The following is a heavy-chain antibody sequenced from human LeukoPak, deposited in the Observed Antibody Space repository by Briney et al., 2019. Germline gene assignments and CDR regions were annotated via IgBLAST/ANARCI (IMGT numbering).Heavy chain of an antibody. J-gene: IGHJ1*01. Sequence: GGSLRLSCEASGLTFNNYAMHWVRQSSGKGLEWVSAISGSGGSTYYADSVRGRFTISRDNSKNTLYLQMNSLRAEDTAVYYCANLVRPQYSSSAEYFQHWGQGTLVTVSS. CDR3: ANLVRPQYSSSAEYFQH. V-gene: IGHV3-23*01. CDR1: GLTFNNYA. CDR2: ISGSGGST. D-gene: IGHD6-13*01.